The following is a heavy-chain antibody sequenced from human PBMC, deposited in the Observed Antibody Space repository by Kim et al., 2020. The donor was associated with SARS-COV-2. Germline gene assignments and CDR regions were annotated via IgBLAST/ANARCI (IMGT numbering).Heavy chain of an antibody. D-gene: IGHD3-3*01. V-gene: IGHV4-59*08. CDR1: GGSISTYF. Sequence: SETLSLTCTVSGGSISTYFWSWIRQPPGRGLEWIGYVSNTGSTNYNPSLKSRVTISVDMSKNQFSLKLTSVTAADTAVYYCARHGTYYDFWSGYPGGGYYSHGMDVWGQGTTVTVSS. CDR2: VSNTGST. CDR3: ARHGTYYDFWSGYPGGGYYSHGMDV. J-gene: IGHJ6*02.